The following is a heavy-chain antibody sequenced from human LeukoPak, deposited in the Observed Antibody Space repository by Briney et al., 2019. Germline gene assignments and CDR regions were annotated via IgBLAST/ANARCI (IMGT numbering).Heavy chain of an antibody. J-gene: IGHJ6*02. CDR2: IFAGGDST. CDR1: GFSFSNYA. CDR3: AKCQGGVSYGDYFTYFYFAMDV. D-gene: IGHD4-17*01. Sequence: GGSLRLSCAASGFSFSNYAMNWVRQAPGKGLEWVSAIFAGGDSTKYADSVKGRFTISRDNSRNTLYLLMNGLSAEDTAVYFCAKCQGGVSYGDYFTYFYFAMDVWGQGTMVTVSS. V-gene: IGHV3-23*01.